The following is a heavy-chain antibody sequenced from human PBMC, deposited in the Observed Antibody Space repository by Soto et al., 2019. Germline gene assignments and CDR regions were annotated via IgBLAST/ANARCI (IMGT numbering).Heavy chain of an antibody. CDR1: GFTFSSYG. J-gene: IGHJ6*02. Sequence: QVQLVESGGGVVQPGRSLRLSCAASGFTFSSYGMHWVREAPGRGPEWWAVISYDGRNKYYADAVKGLFTISRDNSKNSLYLQMSSLRAEDTAVYYCVKDGSSGWPYFYDMDVWGQGTTVTVSS. D-gene: IGHD6-19*01. CDR2: ISYDGRNK. V-gene: IGHV3-30*18. CDR3: VKDGSSGWPYFYDMDV.